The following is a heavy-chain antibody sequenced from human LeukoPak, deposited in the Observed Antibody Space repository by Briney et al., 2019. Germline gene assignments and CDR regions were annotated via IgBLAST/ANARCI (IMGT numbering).Heavy chain of an antibody. Sequence: SQTLSLTCAISGDSVSSNTAARNWIRQSPSRGLEWLGRTYYRSKWYSDYALSVKSRITINPDTSKNQFSLQLNSVTPEDTAVYYCARASVLRELGYWGQGTLVTVSS. CDR2: TYYRSKWYS. V-gene: IGHV6-1*01. J-gene: IGHJ4*02. D-gene: IGHD1-26*01. CDR3: ARASVLRELGY. CDR1: GDSVSSNTAA.